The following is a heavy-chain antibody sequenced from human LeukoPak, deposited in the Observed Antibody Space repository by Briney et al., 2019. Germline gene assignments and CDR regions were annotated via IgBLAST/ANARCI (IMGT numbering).Heavy chain of an antibody. Sequence: ASVKVSCKASGYTFTGYYMHWVRQAPGQGLEWMGWINPNSGATTFAQKFQGRVTMTRDTSISTAYMDLSRLRSDDTAVYYCARIRKSNSWYDAFDIWGQGTMVTVSS. CDR2: INPNSGAT. D-gene: IGHD6-13*01. CDR3: ARIRKSNSWYDAFDI. J-gene: IGHJ3*02. CDR1: GYTFTGYY. V-gene: IGHV1-2*02.